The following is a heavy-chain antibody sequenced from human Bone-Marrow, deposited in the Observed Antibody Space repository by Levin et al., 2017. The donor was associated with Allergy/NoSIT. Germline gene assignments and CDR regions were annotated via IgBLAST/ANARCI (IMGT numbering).Heavy chain of an antibody. CDR1: GFTFKTYS. Sequence: LSLTCAASGFTFKTYSMNWVRQAPGKGLEWVSSISINSTFIYYGDSVKGRFTVSIDDAENSLYLNMNSLRAEDTAIYYCVRAPFGVVPFDYWGQGTLVTVSS. CDR2: ISINSTFI. J-gene: IGHJ4*02. D-gene: IGHD3-3*01. V-gene: IGHV3-21*01. CDR3: VRAPFGVVPFDY.